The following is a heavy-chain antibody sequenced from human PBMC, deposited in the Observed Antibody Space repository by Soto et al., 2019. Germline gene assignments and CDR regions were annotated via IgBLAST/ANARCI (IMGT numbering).Heavy chain of an antibody. D-gene: IGHD5-18*01. J-gene: IGHJ4*02. Sequence: QVQLVQSGAEVKKPGASVKLSCKASGYTFTNYFIHWVRQAPGQGLEWMGMIKPSGGNTVHAQSFGGRSTVTRDTSTSTVYMELSSLTSEDTAVYYCARVLGGAAMVGDWGQGTLVTVSS. CDR1: GYTFTNYF. CDR2: IKPSGGNT. V-gene: IGHV1-46*03. CDR3: ARVLGGAAMVGD.